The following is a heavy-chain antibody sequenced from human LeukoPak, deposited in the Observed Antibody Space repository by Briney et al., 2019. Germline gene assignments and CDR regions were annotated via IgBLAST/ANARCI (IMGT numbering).Heavy chain of an antibody. V-gene: IGHV3-30*02. D-gene: IGHD6-19*01. CDR1: GFTFKNYG. CDR3: AKVSQSDQWQLNYYNMDV. Sequence: GGSLRLSCVGSGFTFKNYGIHWVRQAPGMGLEWVAFTRYDASLKYFSDSVKGRFTISRDSSRNTLYLQMNSLRADDTALYYCAKVSQSDQWQLNYYNMDVWGKGTTVIVSS. J-gene: IGHJ6*03. CDR2: TRYDASLK.